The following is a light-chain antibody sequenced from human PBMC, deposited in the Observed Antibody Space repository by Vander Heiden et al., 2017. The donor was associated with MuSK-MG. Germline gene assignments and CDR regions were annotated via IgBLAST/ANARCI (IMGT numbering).Light chain of an antibody. V-gene: IGKV1-5*03. CDR3: KQDETESLT. J-gene: IGKJ5*01. Sequence: PGARSATVGDRVAITCRASQSSSRWWAWYQQKPGKAPKLLIYKASSLESGVPSTCSGRGSGTNFTLTTGMLPPDEMSTFYPKQDETESLTFGQGTRLEMK. CDR2: KAS. CDR1: QSSSRW.